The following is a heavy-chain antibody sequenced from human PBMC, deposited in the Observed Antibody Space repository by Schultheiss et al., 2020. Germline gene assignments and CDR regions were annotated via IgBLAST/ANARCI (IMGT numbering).Heavy chain of an antibody. CDR2: INHSGST. Sequence: SATLTLTCAVYGGSFSGYYWSWIRQPPGKGLEWIGEINHSGSTNYNPSLKSRVTISVDTSKNQFSLQLNSVTPEDTAVYYCARGNMYSSGWYPFDYWGQGTLVTVSS. J-gene: IGHJ4*02. D-gene: IGHD6-19*01. CDR3: ARGNMYSSGWYPFDY. CDR1: GGSFSGYY. V-gene: IGHV4-34*01.